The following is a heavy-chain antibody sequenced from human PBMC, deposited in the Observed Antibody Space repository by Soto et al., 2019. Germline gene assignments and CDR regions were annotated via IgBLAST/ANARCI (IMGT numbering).Heavy chain of an antibody. D-gene: IGHD1-26*01. V-gene: IGHV3-23*01. CDR2: ISDNGGTT. J-gene: IGHJ4*02. CDR3: AKGRVGATLFDY. CDR1: GLTFSSYA. Sequence: EVQLLESGGGLEQPGGSLRLSCAASGLTFSSYAMSWVRQAPGKGLEWVSSISDNGGTTYYADSVKGRFTISRDNSKNTLYLQMNSLTAEDTAVYYCAKGRVGATLFDYWGQGSLVTVSS.